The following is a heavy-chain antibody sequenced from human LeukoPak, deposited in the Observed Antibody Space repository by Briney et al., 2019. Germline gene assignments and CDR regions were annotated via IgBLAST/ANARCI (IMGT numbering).Heavy chain of an antibody. Sequence: ASVKVSCKASGYTFTGYYMHWVRQAPGQGVEWMGWINPNSGGTNYAQKFQGRVTMTRDTSTSTVYMELSSLRSEDTAVYYCARDRNAGYGYGAFDYWGQGTLVTVSS. D-gene: IGHD5-18*01. CDR1: GYTFTGYY. CDR3: ARDRNAGYGYGAFDY. V-gene: IGHV1-2*02. CDR2: INPNSGGT. J-gene: IGHJ4*02.